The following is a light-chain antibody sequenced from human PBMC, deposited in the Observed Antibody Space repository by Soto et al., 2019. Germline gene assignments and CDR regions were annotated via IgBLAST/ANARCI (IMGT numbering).Light chain of an antibody. CDR1: QSVSSTY. V-gene: IGKV3-20*01. CDR2: VAS. J-gene: IGKJ1*01. CDR3: QQYDSSTWT. Sequence: EIVLTQSPGTLSLSPGARATLSCRASQSVSSTYLACYQQKPGQAPRLLIYVASTRSTRIPDRFSGRGSRTDFTLTISRLEPEDFAVYYCQQYDSSTWTFGQGTKVEVK.